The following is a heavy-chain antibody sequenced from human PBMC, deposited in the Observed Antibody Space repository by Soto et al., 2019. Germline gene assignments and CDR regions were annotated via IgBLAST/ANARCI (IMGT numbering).Heavy chain of an antibody. CDR3: AHLKLIAAAGTYYYYGMDV. V-gene: IGHV2-5*01. D-gene: IGHD6-13*01. J-gene: IGHJ6*02. CDR1: GFSLSTSGVG. CDR2: IYWNDDK. Sequence: SGPTLVNPTLTLTLTCTFSGFSLSTSGVGVGWIRQPPGKALEWLALIYWNDDKRYSPSLKSRLTITKDTSKNQVVLTMTNMDPVDTATYYCAHLKLIAAAGTYYYYGMDVWGQGTTVTVSS.